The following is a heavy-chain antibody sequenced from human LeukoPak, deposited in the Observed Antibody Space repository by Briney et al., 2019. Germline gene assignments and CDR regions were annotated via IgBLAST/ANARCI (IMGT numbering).Heavy chain of an antibody. J-gene: IGHJ4*02. Sequence: SETLSLTGTVSGGSIRSYYWSWIRQPPGKGLEWIGYIYYSGSTKYNPSLKSRVTISVDTSKNQFSLKLSSVTAADTAVYYCARDKDTSSCLDYWGQGTLVTVSS. D-gene: IGHD6-13*01. CDR1: GGSIRSYY. CDR2: IYYSGST. CDR3: ARDKDTSSCLDY. V-gene: IGHV4-59*01.